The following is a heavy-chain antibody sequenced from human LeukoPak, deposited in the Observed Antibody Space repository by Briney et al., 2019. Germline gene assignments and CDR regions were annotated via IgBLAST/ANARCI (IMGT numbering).Heavy chain of an antibody. CDR1: GFTFSRHS. V-gene: IGHV3-7*01. CDR2: IKADGSEK. Sequence: GGSLRLSCAASGFTFSRHSMSWVRQAPGKGLEWVAVIKADGSEKNYVDSVKGRFIISRDNAKNSLYLQMNSLRAEDMAVYHCARDWFDYGSGRGLDYWGQGALVTVSS. J-gene: IGHJ4*02. CDR3: ARDWFDYGSGRGLDY. D-gene: IGHD3-10*01.